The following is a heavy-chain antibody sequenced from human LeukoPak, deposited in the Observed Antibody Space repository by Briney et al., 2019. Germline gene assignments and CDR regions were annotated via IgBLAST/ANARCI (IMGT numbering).Heavy chain of an antibody. CDR2: ISGGGTNT. V-gene: IGHV3-23*01. Sequence: GRSLRLSCAASGFTFSSYAMSWVRQAAGKGLEWVSAISGGGTNTYCADSVKGRFTVSRDNSKTTLYLQMNSLRAEDSAVYYCAKGAAVGTLVKNWFDPWGQGTLVTVS. D-gene: IGHD6-13*01. CDR3: AKGAAVGTLVKNWFDP. J-gene: IGHJ5*02. CDR1: GFTFSSYA.